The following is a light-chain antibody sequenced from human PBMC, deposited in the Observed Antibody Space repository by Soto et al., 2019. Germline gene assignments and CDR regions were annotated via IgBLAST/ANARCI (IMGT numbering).Light chain of an antibody. CDR2: AAS. CDR1: QDIRNF. Sequence: DIQMTQSPTSLSASVGDRVTITCRASQDIRNFVAWYQQKPGKAPKLLIYAASTLQSGVPSRFSGSGSGTDFTLTINSLQPEDVATYSWQKYSRVPVFGPETKVEIK. J-gene: IGKJ3*01. V-gene: IGKV1-27*01. CDR3: QKYSRVPV.